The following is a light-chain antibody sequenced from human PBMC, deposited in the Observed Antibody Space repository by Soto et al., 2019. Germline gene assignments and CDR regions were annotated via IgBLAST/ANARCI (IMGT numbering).Light chain of an antibody. J-gene: IGKJ2*01. CDR2: HAS. V-gene: IGKV3-15*01. CDR3: QQYYMWPPV. Sequence: EIVMTQSPATLSVSPGASATLFCRASESVSSDLAWYRQKPGQAPRLLIYHASIRATGIPARFSGSGSGTEFTLTINSLQSEDVAVYFCQQYYMWPPVFGQGTKLQF. CDR1: ESVSSD.